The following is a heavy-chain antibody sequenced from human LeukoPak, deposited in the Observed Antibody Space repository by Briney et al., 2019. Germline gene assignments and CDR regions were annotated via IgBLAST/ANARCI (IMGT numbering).Heavy chain of an antibody. CDR3: ARALNYYCSGTYSVGIDP. D-gene: IGHD3-10*01. CDR2: INPSGGST. Sequence: ASVKVSCKASGYTFTSYYMHWVRQAPGQGLEWMGIINPSGGSTSYAQKFQGRVTMTRDTSTSTVYMELSSLRSEDTAVYYCARALNYYCSGTYSVGIDPWGQGTLVTVSS. CDR1: GYTFTSYY. J-gene: IGHJ5*02. V-gene: IGHV1-46*01.